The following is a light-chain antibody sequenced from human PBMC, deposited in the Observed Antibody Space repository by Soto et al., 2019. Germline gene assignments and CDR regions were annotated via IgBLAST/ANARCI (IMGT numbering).Light chain of an antibody. Sequence: QSVLTQPASVSGSPGQSITISCTGTSSDVGGYDYVSWYQQQPGKAPKLMIYDVNNRASGVSGCFSGSKSGTTASLTISGLHAEDEANFYCTSYTPGGAFVVFGGGTQLTVL. CDR3: TSYTPGGAFVV. V-gene: IGLV2-14*03. CDR1: SSDVGGYDY. CDR2: DVN. J-gene: IGLJ2*01.